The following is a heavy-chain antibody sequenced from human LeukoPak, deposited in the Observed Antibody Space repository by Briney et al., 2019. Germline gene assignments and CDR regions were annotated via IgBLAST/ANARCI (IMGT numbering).Heavy chain of an antibody. D-gene: IGHD6-13*01. J-gene: IGHJ4*02. V-gene: IGHV5-51*01. Sequence: GESLKISCKGSGYTFTSYGMTWVRQMPGKGLEWMGIIYPGDSDTRYSPSFQGQVTISADKSITTAYLQWSGLKASDTAMYYCARGAIAAGVFYFDYWGQGTLVTVSS. CDR1: GYTFTSYG. CDR3: ARGAIAAGVFYFDY. CDR2: IYPGDSDT.